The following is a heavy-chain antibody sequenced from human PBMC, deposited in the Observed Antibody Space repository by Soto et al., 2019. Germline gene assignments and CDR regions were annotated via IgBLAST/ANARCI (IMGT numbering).Heavy chain of an antibody. CDR2: ISYDGSNK. CDR3: ARDLRSGSWDDY. CDR1: GFTFSSYA. Sequence: GGSLRLSCAASGFTFSSYAMHWVRQAPGKGLEWVAVISYDGSNKYYADSVKGRFTISRDNSKNTLYLQMNSLRAEDTAVYYCARDLRSGSWDDYWGQGTLVNVSP. V-gene: IGHV3-30-3*01. J-gene: IGHJ4*02. D-gene: IGHD6-13*01.